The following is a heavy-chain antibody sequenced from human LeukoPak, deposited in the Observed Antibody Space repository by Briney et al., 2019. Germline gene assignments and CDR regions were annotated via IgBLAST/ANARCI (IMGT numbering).Heavy chain of an antibody. CDR3: ARDRIGYLDAFDI. V-gene: IGHV3-33*01. CDR2: IWYDGGNK. CDR1: GFTFSSYA. J-gene: IGHJ3*02. Sequence: PGRSLRLSCAASGFTFSSYAMHWVRQAPGKGLEWVAGIWYDGGNKYYEDSVKGRFTISRDNSKNTLYLQMNSLRAEDTAVYYCARDRIGYLDAFDIWGQGTMVTVSS. D-gene: IGHD3-22*01.